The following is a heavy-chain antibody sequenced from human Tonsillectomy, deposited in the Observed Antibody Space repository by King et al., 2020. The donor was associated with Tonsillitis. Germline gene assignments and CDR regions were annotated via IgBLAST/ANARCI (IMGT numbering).Heavy chain of an antibody. CDR1: GYAFASYW. Sequence: EVQLVESGAEVKKPGESLKISCMGSGYAFASYWIAWVRQMPGKGLEWMGIIYPGDSDTRYSPSFQGQVTISADKSISTAYLQWNSLKASDTAVYFCSRLYHDYGDYLHYYYMDVWGKGTTVTVSS. CDR3: SRLYHDYGDYLHYYYMDV. CDR2: IYPGDSDT. J-gene: IGHJ6*03. V-gene: IGHV5-51*03. D-gene: IGHD4-17*01.